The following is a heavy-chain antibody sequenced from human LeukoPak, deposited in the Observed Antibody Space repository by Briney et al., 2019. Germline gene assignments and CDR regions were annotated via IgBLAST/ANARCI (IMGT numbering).Heavy chain of an antibody. Sequence: GGSLRLSPAAPGFTLSSYAMSWVRQAPGKGLEWVSGISGGGGSTYYADSVKGRFTISRDNSRNTLYLQMNSLRGEDTAVYYCAKGIGGVIVKSLLHSAFDIWGQGTMVTVSS. J-gene: IGHJ3*02. CDR3: AKGIGGVIVKSLLHSAFDI. CDR2: ISGGGGST. V-gene: IGHV3-23*01. D-gene: IGHD3-16*02. CDR1: GFTLSSYA.